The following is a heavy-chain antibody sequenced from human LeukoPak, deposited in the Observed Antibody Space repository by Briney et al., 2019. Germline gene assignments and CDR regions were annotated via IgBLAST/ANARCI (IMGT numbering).Heavy chain of an antibody. J-gene: IGHJ4*02. CDR3: AGNSGSYYLGFDY. Sequence: GGSLRLSCAASVCTFCSYSMHWVRQAPCKGLEWVVVISYDGSNKYYADSVKGRFTISRDNSKNTLYLQMNSLRAEDTAVYYCAGNSGSYYLGFDYWGQGTLVTVSS. CDR1: VCTFCSYS. CDR2: ISYDGSNK. V-gene: IGHV3-30*04. D-gene: IGHD1-26*01.